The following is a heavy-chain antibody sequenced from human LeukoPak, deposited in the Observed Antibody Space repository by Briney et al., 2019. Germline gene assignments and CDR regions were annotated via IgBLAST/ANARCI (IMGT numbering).Heavy chain of an antibody. CDR1: GFTFSDYA. CDR2: ISYDGSIK. CDR3: ARDSSRSGSYYPLDS. V-gene: IGHV3-30*04. D-gene: IGHD1-26*01. J-gene: IGHJ4*02. Sequence: GGSLRLSCAASGFTFSDYAMNWVRQAPGKGLEWVAVISYDGSIKYYADSVKGRFIISRDNSKSTLYLQMNSLRAEDTAVYYCARDSSRSGSYYPLDSWGQGTLVTVSS.